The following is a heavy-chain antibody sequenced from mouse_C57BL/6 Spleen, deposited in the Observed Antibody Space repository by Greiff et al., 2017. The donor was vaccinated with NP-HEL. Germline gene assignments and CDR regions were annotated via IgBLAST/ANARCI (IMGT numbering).Heavy chain of an antibody. V-gene: IGHV1-69*01. J-gene: IGHJ4*01. D-gene: IGHD1-1*01. CDR2: IDPSDSYT. Sequence: QVQLQQPGAELVMPGASVKLSCKASGYTFTSYWMHWVKQRPGQGLEWIGEIDPSDSYTNYNQKFKGKSTLTVDKSSSTAYMQLSSLTSEDSAVYYCARYGHYYGSSYDAMDYWGQGTSVTVSS. CDR1: GYTFTSYW. CDR3: ARYGHYYGSSYDAMDY.